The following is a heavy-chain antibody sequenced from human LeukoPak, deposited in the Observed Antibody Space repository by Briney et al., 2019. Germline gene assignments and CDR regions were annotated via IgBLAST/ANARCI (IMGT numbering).Heavy chain of an antibody. Sequence: GGSLRLSCAASGVNVSINYMSWVRQAPGKGLEWVSAISGSGGSTYYADSVKGRFTISRDNSKNTLYLQMNSLRAEDTAVYYCANPSSSWYGGAFDIWGQGTMVTVSS. CDR2: ISGSGGST. V-gene: IGHV3-23*01. D-gene: IGHD6-13*01. CDR1: GVNVSINY. CDR3: ANPSSSWYGGAFDI. J-gene: IGHJ3*02.